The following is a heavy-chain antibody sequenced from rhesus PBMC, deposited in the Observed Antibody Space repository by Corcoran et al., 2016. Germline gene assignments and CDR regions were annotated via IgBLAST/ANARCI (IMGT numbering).Heavy chain of an antibody. J-gene: IGHJ5-2*02. CDR2: ITSPGATA. D-gene: IGHD3S6*01. Sequence: DVQLVETGGGLALPGGSLRLSCDASGFTFSSFPMTWVRQAPGQGLGWVSGITSPGATAWYADSVKGRFTVSRDNSKNTLSLQMDSLKPEDMAVYYCAKGGPMTTAPVAFDVWGRGILVIVSS. CDR3: AKGGPMTTAPVAFDV. V-gene: IGHV3S5*01. CDR1: GFTFSSFP.